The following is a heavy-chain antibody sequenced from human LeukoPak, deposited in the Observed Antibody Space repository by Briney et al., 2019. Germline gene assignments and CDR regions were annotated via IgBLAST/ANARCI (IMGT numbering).Heavy chain of an antibody. J-gene: IGHJ3*02. CDR2: IYYSGST. D-gene: IGHD2-2*01. Sequence: PSETLSLTCTVSGGSISTYYWSWIRQPPGEGLEWIGHIYYSGSTDYNPSLKSRVTISVDRSKNQFSRKLSSVTAADTALYYCARAGRDVVLIPAASHGLDIWGQGTKVTVSS. CDR3: ARAGRDVVLIPAASHGLDI. CDR1: GGSISTYY. V-gene: IGHV4-59*01.